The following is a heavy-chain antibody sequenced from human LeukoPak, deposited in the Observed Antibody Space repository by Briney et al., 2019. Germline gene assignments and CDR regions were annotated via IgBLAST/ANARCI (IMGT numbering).Heavy chain of an antibody. J-gene: IGHJ5*02. CDR2: INHSGST. Sequence: SETLSLTCAVYGGSFSGDYWSWIRQPPGKGLEWIGEINHSGSTNYNPSVKSRVTISVNPSKNQFYLKLSAVTAAGTAVYYWARRTRCSTTSCRNWFEPWPQGTLVPVSS. CDR1: GGSFSGDY. D-gene: IGHD2-2*01. V-gene: IGHV4-34*01. CDR3: ARRTRCSTTSCRNWFEP.